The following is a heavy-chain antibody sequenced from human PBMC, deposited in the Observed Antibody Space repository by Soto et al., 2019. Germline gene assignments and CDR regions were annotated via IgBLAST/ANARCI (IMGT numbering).Heavy chain of an antibody. J-gene: IGHJ6*02. D-gene: IGHD4-17*01. CDR3: AADQGGDRYYYYYGMDV. Sequence: SVKVSCKGSGFTFTSSSVQWVLQARGQRLEWIGWIVVGSGNTNYAQKFQERVTITRDMSTSTAYMELSSLRSEDTAVYYCAADQGGDRYYYYYGMDVWGQGTTVTVSS. CDR1: GFTFTSSS. CDR2: IVVGSGNT. V-gene: IGHV1-58*01.